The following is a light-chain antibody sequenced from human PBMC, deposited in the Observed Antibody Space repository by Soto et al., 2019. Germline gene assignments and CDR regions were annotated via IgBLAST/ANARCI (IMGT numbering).Light chain of an antibody. Sequence: VVLTQSPATLSLSPGETASLSCRATHNISIYLAWYQQKLGQPPRLLIFDASNRATGIPARFIGSGSGTDFTLTLSSLEPEDFALYFCQQRSNWPPNTFGQGTKLEMK. CDR2: DAS. CDR1: HNISIY. V-gene: IGKV3-11*01. J-gene: IGKJ2*01. CDR3: QQRSNWPPNT.